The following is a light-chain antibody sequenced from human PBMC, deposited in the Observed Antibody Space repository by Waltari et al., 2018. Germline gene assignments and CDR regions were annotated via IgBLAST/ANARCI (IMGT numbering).Light chain of an antibody. CDR3: ASYTSANTVL. Sequence: QSGLTQPASVSGSPGQSITISCTGTRSEIGYYNFVSWYQQHPGKAPKLVIFDASRWPSGVSHRFSGSKSGNTASLTISGLQAEDEAAYYCASYTSANTVLFGGGTKVTVL. J-gene: IGLJ2*01. V-gene: IGLV2-14*03. CDR1: RSEIGYYNF. CDR2: DAS.